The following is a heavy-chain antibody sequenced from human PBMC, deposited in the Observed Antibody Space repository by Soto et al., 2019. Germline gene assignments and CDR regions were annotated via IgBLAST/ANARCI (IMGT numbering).Heavy chain of an antibody. CDR2: IFIGGTT. J-gene: IGHJ5*02. D-gene: IGHD4-17*01. V-gene: IGHV3-53*01. CDR1: GFTVSSSQ. Sequence: EVQLVESGGRLVQPGGSPRLSCAASGFTVSSSQMTWVRQAPGKGLEWVSVIFIGGTTQYAVSVKGRFTISTDKSENTMYLQMNSLRAEDTDVYYCARVGPYASVTSSFRPNRFDPWGQGTQVTVS. CDR3: ARVGPYASVTSSFRPNRFDP.